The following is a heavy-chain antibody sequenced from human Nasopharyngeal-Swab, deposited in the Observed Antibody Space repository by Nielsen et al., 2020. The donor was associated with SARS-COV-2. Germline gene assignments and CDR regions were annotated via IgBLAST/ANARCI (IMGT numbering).Heavy chain of an antibody. Sequence: WIRQPPGKGLEWIGEINHSGSTIYNPSLKSRVTISVDTSKNQFSLKLSSVTAADAAVYYCARGGGSGSYYNWGPYYYYGMDVWGQGTTVTVSS. CDR3: ARGGGSGSYYNWGPYYYYGMDV. CDR2: INHSGST. J-gene: IGHJ6*02. V-gene: IGHV4-34*01. D-gene: IGHD3-10*01.